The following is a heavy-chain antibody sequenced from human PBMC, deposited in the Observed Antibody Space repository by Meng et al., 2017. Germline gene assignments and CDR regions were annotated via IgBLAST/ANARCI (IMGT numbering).Heavy chain of an antibody. D-gene: IGHD3-10*01. V-gene: IGHV4-39*07. Sequence: RQLQESGPGLVKPSETLSLTFTVSGGSISSSSYYWGWIRQPPGKGLEWIGSIYYSGSTYYNPSLKSRVTISVDTSKNQFSLKLSSVTAADTAVYYCARSMVRGVIRYYFDYWGQGTLVTVSS. CDR2: IYYSGST. CDR1: GGSISSSSYY. CDR3: ARSMVRGVIRYYFDY. J-gene: IGHJ4*02.